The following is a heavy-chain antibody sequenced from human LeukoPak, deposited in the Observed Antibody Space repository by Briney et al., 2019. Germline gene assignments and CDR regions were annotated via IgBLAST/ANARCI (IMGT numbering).Heavy chain of an antibody. Sequence: ASVKVSCKASGGTFSSYAISWVRQAPGQGLEWMGGIIPIFGTANYAQKFQGRVTITADESTSTAYMELSSLRSEVTAVYYCAHGGSYYYFDYWGQGTLVTVSS. V-gene: IGHV1-69*13. CDR1: GGTFSSYA. D-gene: IGHD1-26*01. J-gene: IGHJ4*02. CDR2: IIPIFGTA. CDR3: AHGGSYYYFDY.